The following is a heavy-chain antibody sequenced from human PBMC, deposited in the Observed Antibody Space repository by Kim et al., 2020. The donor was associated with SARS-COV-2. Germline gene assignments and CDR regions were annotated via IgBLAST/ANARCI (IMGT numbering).Heavy chain of an antibody. V-gene: IGHV3-30*07. Sequence: VKGRFTIARDNAKNTLYLQMNSRRAEDTAVYYCARDFDYDVWSGVGYFDYWGQGTLVTVSS. D-gene: IGHD3-3*01. J-gene: IGHJ4*02. CDR3: ARDFDYDVWSGVGYFDY.